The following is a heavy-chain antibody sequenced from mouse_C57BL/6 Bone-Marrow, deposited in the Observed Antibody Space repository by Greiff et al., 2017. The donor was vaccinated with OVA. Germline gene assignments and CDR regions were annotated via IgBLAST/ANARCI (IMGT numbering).Heavy chain of an antibody. J-gene: IGHJ4*01. CDR3: AKANLYYYAMDY. Sequence: QVQLQQPGAELVMPGASVKLSCKASGYTFTSYWVHWVKQRPGQGLEWIGEIDPSDSYTNYNQKFKGKSTLTVDKSSSTAYMQLSSLTSEDSAVYYCAKANLYYYAMDYWGQGTSVTVSS. CDR2: IDPSDSYT. CDR1: GYTFTSYW. V-gene: IGHV1-69*01. D-gene: IGHD4-1*01.